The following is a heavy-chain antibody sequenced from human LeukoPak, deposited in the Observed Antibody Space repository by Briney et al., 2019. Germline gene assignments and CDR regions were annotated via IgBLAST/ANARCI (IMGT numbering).Heavy chain of an antibody. J-gene: IGHJ5*02. CDR3: ARVVRIASRWLQTDWFDP. CDR2: IYHSGST. D-gene: IGHD5-24*01. V-gene: IGHV4-38-2*02. CDR1: GYSISSGYY. Sequence: SETLSLTCTVSGYSISSGYYWGWIRQPPGKGLEWIGSIYHSGSTYYNPSLKSRVTISVDTSKNQFSLKLSSVTAADTAVYCCARVVRIASRWLQTDWFDPWGQGTLVTVSS.